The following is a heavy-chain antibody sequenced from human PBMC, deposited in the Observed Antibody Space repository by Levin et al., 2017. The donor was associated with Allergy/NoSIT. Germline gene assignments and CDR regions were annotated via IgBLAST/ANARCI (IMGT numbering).Heavy chain of an antibody. CDR3: ARQPYYYDSSGDLFDY. V-gene: IGHV5-51*01. CDR2: IYPGDSDT. CDR1: GYSFTSYW. J-gene: IGHJ4*02. D-gene: IGHD3-22*01. Sequence: KVSCKGSGYSFTSYWIGWVRQMPGKGLEWMGIIYPGDSDTRYSPSFQGQVTISADKSISTAYLQWSSLKASDTAMYYCARQPYYYDSSGDLFDYWGQGTLVADSS.